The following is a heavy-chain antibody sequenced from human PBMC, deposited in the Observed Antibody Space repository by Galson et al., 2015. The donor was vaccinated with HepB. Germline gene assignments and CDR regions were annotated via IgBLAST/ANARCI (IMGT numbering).Heavy chain of an antibody. J-gene: IGHJ6*02. CDR3: ARGGEPLGYYYYGMDV. V-gene: IGHV4-30-2*01. D-gene: IGHD1-14*01. CDR1: GGQRSSGVYT. CDR2: VYHSGST. Sequence: TLGINEEGAGGQRSSGVYTWNWIRQPPGKGLEWIGYVYHSGSTYYNPSLKSRVTISVDRSKNQFSLKLSSVTAADTAVYYCARGGEPLGYYYYGMDVWGQGTTVTVSS.